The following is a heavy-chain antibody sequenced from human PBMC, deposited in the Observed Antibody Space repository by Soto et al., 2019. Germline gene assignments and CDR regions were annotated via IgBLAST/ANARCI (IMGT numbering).Heavy chain of an antibody. CDR3: ARSQANFYYYYGMDV. CDR1: GGSISISIYS. CDR2: IYYSGST. J-gene: IGHJ6*02. V-gene: IGHV4-39*01. Sequence: PSETLSLTCTVSGGSISISIYSWGWIRQPPGKGLEWIGSIYYSGSTYYNPSLKSRVTISVDTSKNQFSLKLSSVTAADTAVYYCARSQANFYYYYGMDVWGQGTTVTVSS.